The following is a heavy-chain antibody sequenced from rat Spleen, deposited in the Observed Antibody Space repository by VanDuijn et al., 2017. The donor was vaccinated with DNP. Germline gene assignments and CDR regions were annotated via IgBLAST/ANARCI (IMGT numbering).Heavy chain of an antibody. Sequence: EVQLVESDGGLVQPGRSLKLSCAASGFIFSNYWMTWIRQAPGKGLEWVASITNTGDSTYYPDSVKGRFTISRDNAKSTLYLQMDSLRSEDTATYYCTTVLSHWGQGTLVTVSS. J-gene: IGHJ3*01. V-gene: IGHV5-31*01. CDR3: TTVLSH. D-gene: IGHD2-6*01. CDR2: ITNTGDST. CDR1: GFIFSNYW.